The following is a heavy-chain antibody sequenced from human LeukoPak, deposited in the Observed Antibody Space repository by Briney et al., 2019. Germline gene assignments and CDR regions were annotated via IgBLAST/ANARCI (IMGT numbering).Heavy chain of an antibody. CDR1: GGSINNYY. J-gene: IGHJ4*02. V-gene: IGHV4-59*01. CDR3: ARRYCSGGSCYSLDS. CDR2: IDDRGST. Sequence: SETLSLTCSVSGGSINNYYWSWLRQPPGKGLEWVGYIDDRGSTYYNPSLKSRVTISVDTSKNQYSLKLSSVTAADSAVYYCARRYCSGGSCYSLDSWGQGTLVTVSS. D-gene: IGHD2-15*01.